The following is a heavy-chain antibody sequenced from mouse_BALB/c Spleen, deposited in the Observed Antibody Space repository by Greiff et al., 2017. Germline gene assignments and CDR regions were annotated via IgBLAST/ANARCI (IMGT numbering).Heavy chain of an antibody. V-gene: IGHV1-7*01. J-gene: IGHJ2*01. CDR3: ARGGIIYYGNPVYFDY. Sequence: QVQLQQSGAELAKPGASVKMSCKASGYTFTSYWMHWVKQRPGQGLEWIGYINPSTGYTEYNQKFKDKATLTADKSSSTAYMQLSSLTSEDSAVCYCARGGIIYYGNPVYFDYWGQGTTLTVSS. CDR1: GYTFTSYW. CDR2: INPSTGYT. D-gene: IGHD2-1*01.